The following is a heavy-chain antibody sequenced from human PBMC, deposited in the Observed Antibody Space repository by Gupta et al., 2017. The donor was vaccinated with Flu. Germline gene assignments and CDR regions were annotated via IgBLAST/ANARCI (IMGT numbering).Heavy chain of an antibody. CDR3: ARGHWDS. V-gene: IGHV3-48*03. CDR2: ISSSGVT. J-gene: IGHJ4*02. Sequence: EVQLVESGGGVVQPGGSLSLSCAASGFTFSSYEMNWVRLAPGKGLGWVAFISSSGVTYYTDSVKDRFTISRDNAKNSVHLQMHSLRAEDTAFYYCARGHWDSWGQGTLVTVSS. CDR1: GFTFSSYE.